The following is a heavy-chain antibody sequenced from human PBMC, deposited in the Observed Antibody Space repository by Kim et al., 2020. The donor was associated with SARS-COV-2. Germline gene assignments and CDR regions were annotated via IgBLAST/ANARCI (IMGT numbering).Heavy chain of an antibody. J-gene: IGHJ6*02. D-gene: IGHD3-16*01. V-gene: IGHV4-30-4*01. CDR2: IYYSGST. CDR3: ASVRGYYGMDV. Sequence: SETLSLTCTVSGGSISSGDYYWSWIRQPTGKVLEWIRYIYYSGSTYYNPSLKSLVTISVDTSKNQYFLKLSTVAAADTAVYYCASVRGYYGMDVWGQGTTVTVSS. CDR1: GGSISSGDYY.